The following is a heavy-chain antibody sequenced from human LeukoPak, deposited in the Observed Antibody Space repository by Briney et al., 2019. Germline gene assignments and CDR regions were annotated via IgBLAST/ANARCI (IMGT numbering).Heavy chain of an antibody. D-gene: IGHD3-22*01. V-gene: IGHV1-24*01. J-gene: IGHJ4*02. CDR1: GGTFSSYA. CDR2: FDPEDAET. CDR3: TTVAVKFDSSGYYYVPLFDY. Sequence: GASVKVSCKASGGTFSSYAISWVRQAPGKGLEWMGGFDPEDAETIYALKFQGRVTMTEDTSTDTAYMELSSLRSEDTAIYYCTTVAVKFDSSGYYYVPLFDYWGQGTLVTVSS.